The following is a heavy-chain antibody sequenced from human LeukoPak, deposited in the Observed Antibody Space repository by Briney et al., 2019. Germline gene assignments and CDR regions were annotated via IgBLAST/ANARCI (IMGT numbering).Heavy chain of an antibody. Sequence: ASVKVSCKASGYTFTSYYMHWVRQAPGQGLEWMGIINPSGGSTSYAQKFQGRVTMTRDMSTSTVYMELRSLRSDDTAVYYCARDYNWKDGKIDYWGQGTLVTVSS. V-gene: IGHV1-46*01. J-gene: IGHJ4*02. CDR1: GYTFTSYY. CDR2: INPSGGST. CDR3: ARDYNWKDGKIDY. D-gene: IGHD1-1*01.